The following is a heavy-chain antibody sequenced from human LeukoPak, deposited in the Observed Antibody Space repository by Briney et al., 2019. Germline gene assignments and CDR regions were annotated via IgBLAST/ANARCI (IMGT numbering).Heavy chain of an antibody. V-gene: IGHV3-23*01. CDR2: SSSSDDGK. D-gene: IGHD2-21*01. J-gene: IGHJ4*01. Sequence: GRSLRLSCTASGLSLNNYAMSWVRQVPGKGLEWVSASSSSDDGKWYAESVRGRFTISRDTSKNTLYLQMNSLRVEDAGVYYCAKAPVTSCRGAFCYPFDYWGHGTLVTVSS. CDR3: AKAPVTSCRGAFCYPFDY. CDR1: GLSLNNYA.